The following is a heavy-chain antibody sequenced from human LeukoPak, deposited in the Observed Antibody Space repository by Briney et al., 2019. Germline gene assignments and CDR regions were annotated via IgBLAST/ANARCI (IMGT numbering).Heavy chain of an antibody. CDR3: ARDAYPQWLVTQYYYYYMEV. V-gene: IGHV3-30*03. J-gene: IGHJ6*03. D-gene: IGHD6-19*01. CDR1: GFTFSSYG. CDR2: ISYDGSNK. Sequence: GGSLRLSCAASGFTFSSYGMHWVRQAPGKGLEWVTVISYDGSNKYYADSVKGRFTISRDNSKNTLYLQMNSLRAEDTAVYYCARDAYPQWLVTQYYYYYMEVWGKGTTVTVSS.